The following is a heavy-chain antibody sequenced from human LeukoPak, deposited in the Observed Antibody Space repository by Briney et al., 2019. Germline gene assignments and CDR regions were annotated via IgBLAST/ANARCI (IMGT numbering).Heavy chain of an antibody. Sequence: PGGSLRLSCAASGFTFSSYSMNWVRQAPGKGLEWVSSISGSATYIYYADSVKGRFTISRDNAKKSLYLQMNSLRAEDTAVYYCASWGTRIDSSASVFDYWGQGTLVTVSS. J-gene: IGHJ4*02. CDR1: GFTFSSYS. CDR2: ISGSATYI. CDR3: ASWGTRIDSSASVFDY. V-gene: IGHV3-21*01. D-gene: IGHD3-22*01.